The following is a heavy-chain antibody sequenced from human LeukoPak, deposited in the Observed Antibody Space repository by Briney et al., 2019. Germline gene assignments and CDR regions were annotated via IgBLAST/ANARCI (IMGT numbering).Heavy chain of an antibody. V-gene: IGHV4-34*01. CDR1: GGSFSGYY. D-gene: IGHD3-22*01. CDR3: ARFTAYYYDSSGYTRGRAFDI. CDR2: INHSGST. Sequence: SETLSLTCAVYGGSFSGYYWSWIRQPPGKGLEWIGEINHSGSTNYNPSLKSRVNISVDTSKNQFSLKLSSVTAADTAVYYCARFTAYYYDSSGYTRGRAFDIWGQGTMVTVSS. J-gene: IGHJ3*02.